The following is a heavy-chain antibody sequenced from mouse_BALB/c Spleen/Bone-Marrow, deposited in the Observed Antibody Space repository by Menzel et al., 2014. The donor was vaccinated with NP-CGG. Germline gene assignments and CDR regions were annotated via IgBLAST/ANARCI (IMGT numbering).Heavy chain of an antibody. D-gene: IGHD1-1*01. CDR1: GYTFTDYY. CDR2: IDPNNGDT. J-gene: IGHJ1*01. CDR3: ARKSYYGSSYGYFDV. Sequence: EVQLQQSGPELVKPGASVKMSCRASGYTFTDYYMKWVKQSHGKSLEWIGDIDPNNGDTFYNQKFKGKATLTVDKSSSTAYMQLNSLTSEDSAVYYCARKSYYGSSYGYFDVWGAGTTVTVSS. V-gene: IGHV1-26*01.